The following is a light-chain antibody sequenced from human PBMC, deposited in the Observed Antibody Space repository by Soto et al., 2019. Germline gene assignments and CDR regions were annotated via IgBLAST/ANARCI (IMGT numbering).Light chain of an antibody. CDR3: QQRTNCPLT. J-gene: IGKJ4*01. Sequence: EIVLTQSPATLSLSPGDRATLSCRASESVSSYLAWYQQRPGQAPRLLIYDASDRATGIPARFSGSGSGTDFILTISSLEPEDFAVYYCQQRTNCPLTFGGGTKVEIK. CDR2: DAS. CDR1: ESVSSY. V-gene: IGKV3-11*01.